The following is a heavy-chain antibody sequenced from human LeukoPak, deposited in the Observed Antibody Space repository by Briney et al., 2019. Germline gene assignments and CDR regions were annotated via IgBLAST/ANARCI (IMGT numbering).Heavy chain of an antibody. CDR3: ARVKADYDFWSGYYPAQYYFDY. CDR1: GGSISNYY. D-gene: IGHD3-3*01. Sequence: PSETLSLTCIVSGGSISNYYWSWIRQPPGKGLEWIGYIYYSGSTNYNPSLKSRVTISVDTSKNQFSLKLSSVTAADTAVYYCARVKADYDFWSGYYPAQYYFDYWGQGTLVTVSS. CDR2: IYYSGST. J-gene: IGHJ4*02. V-gene: IGHV4-59*01.